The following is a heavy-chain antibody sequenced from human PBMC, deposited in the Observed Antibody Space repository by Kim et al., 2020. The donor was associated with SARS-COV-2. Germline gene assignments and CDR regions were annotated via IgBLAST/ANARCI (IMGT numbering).Heavy chain of an antibody. Sequence: GGSRLSCAASGFTFSSYWMHWVRQAPGKGLVWVSHINSDGSSTTYADSVKGRFTISRDNAKNTLYLQMNSLRAEDTAVYYCTGVVDFDYWGQGTLVTVSS. D-gene: IGHD2-15*01. V-gene: IGHV3-74*01. CDR3: TGVVDFDY. CDR2: INSDGSST. CDR1: GFTFSSYW. J-gene: IGHJ4*02.